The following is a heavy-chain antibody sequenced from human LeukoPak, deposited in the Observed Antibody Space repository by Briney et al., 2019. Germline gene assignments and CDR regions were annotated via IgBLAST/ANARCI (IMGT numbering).Heavy chain of an antibody. J-gene: IGHJ4*02. V-gene: IGHV3-73*01. Sequence: PGGSLKLSCAASGFTFSGSTMHWVRQASGKGLEWVGRIRSKHDSYATAYGASVKGRFTISSDDSKNTANLQMNSLKIEDTAVYYCTRLWGDCGGDCYSRDYWGQGTLVTVSS. CDR3: TRLWGDCGGDCYSRDY. CDR1: GFTFSGST. CDR2: IRSKHDSYAT. D-gene: IGHD2-21*02.